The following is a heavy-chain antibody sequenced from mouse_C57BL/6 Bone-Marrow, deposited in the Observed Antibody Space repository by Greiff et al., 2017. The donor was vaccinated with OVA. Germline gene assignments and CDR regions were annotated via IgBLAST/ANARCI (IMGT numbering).Heavy chain of an antibody. CDR1: GYTFTSYG. Sequence: QVQLQQSGAELARPGASVKLSCKASGYTFTSYGISWVKQRTGQGLEWIGEIYPRSGNTYYNEKFKGKATLTADKSSSTAYMELRSLTSEDSAVYFCARSPVVGNFAYWGKGTLVTVSA. CDR3: ARSPVVGNFAY. V-gene: IGHV1-81*01. CDR2: IYPRSGNT. J-gene: IGHJ3*01. D-gene: IGHD1-1*01.